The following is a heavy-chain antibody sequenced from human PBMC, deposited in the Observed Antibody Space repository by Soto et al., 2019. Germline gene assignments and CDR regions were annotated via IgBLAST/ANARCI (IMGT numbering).Heavy chain of an antibody. V-gene: IGHV1-46*01. CDR1: GYRFTSYL. Sequence: QVQLVQSGAEVKKPGASVNGSCKASGYRFTSYLIHWVRQAPGQGLEWMGMINPSSGSTTYAQKFQGRVTLTRDTSTGTGYMELSSLRSEDTAFYYCARGGYSGSYSLADGLDIWGQGTMVTVSS. CDR2: INPSSGST. CDR3: ARGGYSGSYSLADGLDI. D-gene: IGHD1-26*01. J-gene: IGHJ3*02.